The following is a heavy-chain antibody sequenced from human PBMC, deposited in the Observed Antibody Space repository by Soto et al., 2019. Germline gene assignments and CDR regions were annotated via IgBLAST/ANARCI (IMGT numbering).Heavy chain of an antibody. Sequence: ASVKVSCKASGYTFTGYYMHWVRQAPGQGLEWMGWINPNSGGTNYAQKFQGWVTMTRDTSISTAYMELSRLRSDDTAVYYCARGVPAAPPRHYYYMDVWGKGTTVTVSS. CDR2: INPNSGGT. CDR1: GYTFTGYY. CDR3: ARGVPAAPPRHYYYMDV. J-gene: IGHJ6*03. D-gene: IGHD2-2*01. V-gene: IGHV1-2*04.